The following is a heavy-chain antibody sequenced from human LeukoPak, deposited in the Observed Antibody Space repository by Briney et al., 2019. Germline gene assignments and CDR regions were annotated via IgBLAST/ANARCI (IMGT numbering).Heavy chain of an antibody. V-gene: IGHV1-18*01. Sequence: ASVKVSFKASGYTFTSYGISWVRQAPGQGLEWMGWISAYNGNTNYAQKLQGRVTMTTDTSTSTAYMELRSLRSDDTAVYYCARIYDYVWGSYRYYFDYWGQGTLVTVSS. CDR2: ISAYNGNT. D-gene: IGHD3-16*02. J-gene: IGHJ4*02. CDR3: ARIYDYVWGSYRYYFDY. CDR1: GYTFTSYG.